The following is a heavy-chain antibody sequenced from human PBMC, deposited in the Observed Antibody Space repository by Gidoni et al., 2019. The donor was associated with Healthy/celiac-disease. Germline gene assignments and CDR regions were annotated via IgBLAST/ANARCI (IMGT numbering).Heavy chain of an antibody. V-gene: IGHV3-23*01. CDR2: ISGSGGST. J-gene: IGHJ6*03. CDR1: GFTFSSYA. CDR3: AIAVEGYYYYMDV. Sequence: EVQLLESGGGLVQPGGSLRLSCAASGFTFSSYAMGWVRQAPGKGLEWVSAISGSGGSTYYADSVKGRFTISRDNSKNTLYLQMNSLRAEDTAVYYCAIAVEGYYYYMDVWGKGTTVTVSS.